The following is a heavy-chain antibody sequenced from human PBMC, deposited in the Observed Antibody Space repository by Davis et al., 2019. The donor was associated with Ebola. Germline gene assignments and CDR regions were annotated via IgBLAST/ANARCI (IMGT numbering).Heavy chain of an antibody. CDR2: IWYDGSNK. CDR3: AKVPFGATVTTFGDY. D-gene: IGHD4-17*01. J-gene: IGHJ4*02. V-gene: IGHV3-30*02. CDR1: GFTFSSYG. Sequence: PGGSLRLSCAASGFTFSSYGMHWVRQAPGKGLEWVAVIWYDGSNKNYADSVKGRFTISRDNSKNTVYLQMNSLRAEDTAVYYCAKVPFGATVTTFGDYWGQGTLVTVSS.